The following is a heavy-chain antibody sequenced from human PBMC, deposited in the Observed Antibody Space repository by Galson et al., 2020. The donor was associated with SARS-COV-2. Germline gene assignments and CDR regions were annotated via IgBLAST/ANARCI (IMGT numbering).Heavy chain of an antibody. D-gene: IGHD2-15*01. J-gene: IGHJ6*02. CDR2: IRYDGSNK. Sequence: GESLSLSCAASGFTFSSYGMHWVRQAPGKGLEWVADIRYDGSNKYYADSVKGRFTISRDNSKNTLYLQMNSLRAEDTAVDYCARVPLDVVVVAATQIYDYYGMDVWGQGTTGT. V-gene: IGHV3-33*01. CDR3: ARVPLDVVVVAATQIYDYYGMDV. CDR1: GFTFSSYG.